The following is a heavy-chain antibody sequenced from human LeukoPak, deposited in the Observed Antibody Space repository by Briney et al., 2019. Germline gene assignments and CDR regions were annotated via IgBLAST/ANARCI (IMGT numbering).Heavy chain of an antibody. V-gene: IGHV1-2*02. J-gene: IGHJ4*02. Sequence: ASVKVSCKASGYTFTVYYMHWVRQAPGQGLEWMGWINPNSGGTNYAQKFQGRVTMTRDTSISTAYMELSRLRSDDTAVYYCARGYSYGYGYFDYWGQGTLVTVSS. CDR3: ARGYSYGYGYFDY. CDR1: GYTFTVYY. CDR2: INPNSGGT. D-gene: IGHD5-18*01.